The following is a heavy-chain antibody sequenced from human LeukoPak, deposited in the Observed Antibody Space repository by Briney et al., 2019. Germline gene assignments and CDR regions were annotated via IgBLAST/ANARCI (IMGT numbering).Heavy chain of an antibody. CDR1: GESINNYY. J-gene: IGHJ4*02. CDR3: AREDSALGIDY. CDR2: IYYIGST. Sequence: SETLSLTCTVSGESINNYYWTWIRQPPGKGLEWIGYIYYIGSTNYNPSLKSRVTISADMSKNQFSLKLSSVTAADTAVYYCAREDSALGIDYWGQGTLVTVSS. D-gene: IGHD1-26*01. V-gene: IGHV4-59*01.